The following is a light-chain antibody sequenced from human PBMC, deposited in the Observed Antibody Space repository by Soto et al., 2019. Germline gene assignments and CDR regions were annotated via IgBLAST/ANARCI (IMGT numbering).Light chain of an antibody. CDR1: QSLLHSNGYNY. V-gene: IGKV2-28*01. CDR2: LGS. Sequence: DIVMTQSPLSLPVTPGEPASISCRSSQSLLHSNGYNYLDWYLQKPVQSPQLLIYLGSNRASGVPDRFSGRGSGTDFTLKISRVEAEDVGVYYCMQALQTPPYSFGQGTKLEMK. J-gene: IGKJ2*01. CDR3: MQALQTPPYS.